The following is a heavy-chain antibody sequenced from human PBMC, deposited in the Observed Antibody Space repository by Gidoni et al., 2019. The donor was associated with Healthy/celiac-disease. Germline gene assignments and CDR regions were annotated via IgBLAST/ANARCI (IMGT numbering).Heavy chain of an antibody. CDR2: INPNSGGT. Sequence: QVPLVQSGAEVKKPGASVKVSCKASGYTFTGYYIHWVRQAPGQGLEWMGWINPNSGGTNYAQKFQGWVTMTRDTSISTAYMELSRLRSDDTAVYYCARVLGNWNDDYYYGMDVWGQGTTVTVSS. J-gene: IGHJ6*02. V-gene: IGHV1-2*04. D-gene: IGHD1-20*01. CDR1: GYTFTGYY. CDR3: ARVLGNWNDDYYYGMDV.